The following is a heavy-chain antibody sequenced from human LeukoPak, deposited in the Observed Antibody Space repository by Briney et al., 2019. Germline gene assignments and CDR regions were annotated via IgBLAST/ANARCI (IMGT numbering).Heavy chain of an antibody. D-gene: IGHD2-15*01. J-gene: IGHJ5*02. V-gene: IGHV1-69*05. CDR1: GGTFSSYA. CDR2: IIPIFGTA. CDR3: VREVVVAATPCWFDP. Sequence: SVKVSCKASGGTFSSYAISWVRQAPGQGLEWMGGIIPIFGTANYAQKFQGRVTITTDESTSTAYMELSSLRSEDTAVYYCVREVVVAATPCWFDPWGQGTLVTVSS.